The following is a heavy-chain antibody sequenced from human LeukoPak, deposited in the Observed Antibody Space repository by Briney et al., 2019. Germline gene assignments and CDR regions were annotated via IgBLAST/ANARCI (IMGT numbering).Heavy chain of an antibody. Sequence: SVTVSCKASGGTFSSYAINWVRQAPGQGLEWMGGITPILGTTNYAQKFQGRVTITADESTSTAYMELTSLRSEDTAVYYCAREAGAPARYYFDYWGQGTLVTVSS. CDR1: GGTFSSYA. D-gene: IGHD1-26*01. CDR3: AREAGAPARYYFDY. CDR2: ITPILGTT. V-gene: IGHV1-69*13. J-gene: IGHJ4*02.